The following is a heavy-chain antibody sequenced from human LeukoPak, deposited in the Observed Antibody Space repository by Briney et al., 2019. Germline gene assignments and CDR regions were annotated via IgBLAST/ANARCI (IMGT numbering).Heavy chain of an antibody. V-gene: IGHV3-23*01. D-gene: IGHD3-10*01. CDR1: GFTFSSYW. CDR2: ISDTGDRT. J-gene: IGHJ4*02. Sequence: GGSLRLSCTASGFTFSSYWMHWVRQAPGKGLEWVSGISDTGDRTYYADSVKGRFTISRDNSKNTLYLQMNSLKAEDTAVYYCAKDSSLVRGDYDYFDYWGQGTLVTVSS. CDR3: AKDSSLVRGDYDYFDY.